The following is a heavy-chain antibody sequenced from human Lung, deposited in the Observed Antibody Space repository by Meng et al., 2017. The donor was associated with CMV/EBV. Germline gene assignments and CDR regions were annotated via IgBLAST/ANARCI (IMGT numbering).Heavy chain of an antibody. Sequence: SXTXSLXCTVSGDSVSSGPYYWSWIRQPPGKGLEWIGYLYYSGDTNYNPSLKSRVTMSVDTSKNQFSLKLRSVTAADTAVYYCARLLRGYDSVGWFDPWGQGTLVTVSS. CDR1: GDSVSSGPYY. CDR2: LYYSGDT. J-gene: IGHJ5*02. D-gene: IGHD3-3*01. CDR3: ARLLRGYDSVGWFDP. V-gene: IGHV4-61*01.